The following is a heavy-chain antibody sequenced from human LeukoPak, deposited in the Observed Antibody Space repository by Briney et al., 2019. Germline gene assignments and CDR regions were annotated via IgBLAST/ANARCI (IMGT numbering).Heavy chain of an antibody. CDR1: GFTFSSYA. V-gene: IGHV3-23*01. CDR3: AKRASGSGTSLYYFDY. D-gene: IGHD3-10*01. CDR2: IGNSGGSA. Sequence: GGSLRLSCAASGFTFSSYAMSWVRQAPGKGLEWVSLIGNSGGSAFYADFVKGRFTISRDNSKITLYLQMSSLRVEDTAVYYCAKRASGSGTSLYYFDYWGQGTLVTVSS. J-gene: IGHJ4*02.